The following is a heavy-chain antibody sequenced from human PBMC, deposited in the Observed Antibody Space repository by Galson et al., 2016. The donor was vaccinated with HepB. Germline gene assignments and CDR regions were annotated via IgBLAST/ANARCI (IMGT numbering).Heavy chain of an antibody. CDR2: IIPSLGSR. CDR3: ASVPRRAYGMDV. J-gene: IGHJ6*02. CDR1: GGRLSDEA. D-gene: IGHD3-16*01. Sequence: SVKVSCKASGGRLSDEAISWVRQAPGQGPEWMGGIIPSLGSRNYAQKFQGRVTITADESTGSVYMELSSLRSDDTAVYYCASVPRRAYGMDVWGQGTTVTVSS. V-gene: IGHV1-69*13.